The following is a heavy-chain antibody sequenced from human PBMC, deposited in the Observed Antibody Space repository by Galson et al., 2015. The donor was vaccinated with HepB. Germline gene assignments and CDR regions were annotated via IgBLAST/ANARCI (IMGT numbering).Heavy chain of an antibody. CDR2: ISYDGSNK. CDR1: GFTFSSYA. D-gene: IGHD6-19*01. Sequence: SLRLSCAASGFTFSSYAMHWVRQAPGKGLEWVAVISYDGSNKYYADSVKGRFTISRDNSKNTLYLQMNSLRAEDTAVYYCARDGDSSGWFDYYYYGMDVWGQGTTVTVSS. CDR3: ARDGDSSGWFDYYYYGMDV. V-gene: IGHV3-30-3*01. J-gene: IGHJ6*02.